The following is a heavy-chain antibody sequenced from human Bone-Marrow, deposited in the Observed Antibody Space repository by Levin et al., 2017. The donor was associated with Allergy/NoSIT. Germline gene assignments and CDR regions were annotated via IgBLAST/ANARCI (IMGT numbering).Heavy chain of an antibody. D-gene: IGHD1-1*01. CDR3: AREYTVDV. J-gene: IGHJ6*02. CDR1: GYTFITYY. Sequence: GGSLRLSCKGSGYTFITYYIAWVRQMPGKGLEWVGIIYPGDSDTSYSPSFRGQVTISADKSISTAYLQWDSLKASDTATYYCAREYTVDVWGQGTTVTVAS. CDR2: IYPGDSDT. V-gene: IGHV5-51*01.